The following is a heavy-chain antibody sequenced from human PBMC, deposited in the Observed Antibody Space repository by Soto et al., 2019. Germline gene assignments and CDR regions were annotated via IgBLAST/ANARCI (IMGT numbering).Heavy chain of an antibody. D-gene: IGHD6-25*01. Sequence: SQTLSLTCAISGDSVSSNSAAWNWIRQSPSRGLEWLGRTYYRSKWYNDYAVSVKSRITINPDTSKNQFSLQLNSVTPEDTAVYYCVRAVVESGGYYYYGMDVWGQGTTVTVSS. CDR2: TYYRSKWYN. V-gene: IGHV6-1*01. CDR1: GDSVSSNSAA. J-gene: IGHJ6*02. CDR3: VRAVVESGGYYYYGMDV.